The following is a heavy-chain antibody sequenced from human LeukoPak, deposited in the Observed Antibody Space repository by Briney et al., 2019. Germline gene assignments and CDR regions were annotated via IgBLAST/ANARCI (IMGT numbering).Heavy chain of an antibody. V-gene: IGHV4-39*07. D-gene: IGHD5-18*01. CDR1: GGSISSSSYY. Sequence: SENLSLTCTVSGGSISSSSYYWGWIRQPPGKGLEWIGSIYYSGSTYYNPSLKSRVTISVDTSKNQFSLKLNSVTAADTAVYYCAKTWIQVEFDYWGQGTLVTVSS. CDR2: IYYSGST. CDR3: AKTWIQVEFDY. J-gene: IGHJ4*02.